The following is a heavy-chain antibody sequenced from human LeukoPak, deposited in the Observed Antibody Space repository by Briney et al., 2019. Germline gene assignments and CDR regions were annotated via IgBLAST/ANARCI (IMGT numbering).Heavy chain of an antibody. Sequence: PGGSLRLSCSASGFTFSSYAMHWVRQAPGKGLEYVSAISSNGGSTYYADSVKGRFTISRDNSKNTLYLQMSSLRAEDTAVYYCVKDRGPPYYDFWSGYYYGMDVWGQGTTVTVPS. CDR3: VKDRGPPYYDFWSGYYYGMDV. J-gene: IGHJ6*02. CDR2: ISSNGGST. CDR1: GFTFSSYA. D-gene: IGHD3-3*01. V-gene: IGHV3-64D*06.